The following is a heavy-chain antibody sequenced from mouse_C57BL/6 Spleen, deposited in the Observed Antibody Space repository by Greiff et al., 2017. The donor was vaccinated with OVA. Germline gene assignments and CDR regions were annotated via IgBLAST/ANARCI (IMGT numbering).Heavy chain of an antibody. CDR3: ASEDDGYYEDYAMDY. J-gene: IGHJ4*01. V-gene: IGHV1-53*01. Sequence: QVQLQQPGTELVKPGASVKLSCKASGYTFTSYWMHWVKQRPGQGLEWIGNINPSNGGTNYNEKFKSKATLTVDKSASTAYMQLSSLTSEDSAVYYCASEDDGYYEDYAMDYWGQGTSVTVSS. CDR2: INPSNGGT. D-gene: IGHD2-3*01. CDR1: GYTFTSYW.